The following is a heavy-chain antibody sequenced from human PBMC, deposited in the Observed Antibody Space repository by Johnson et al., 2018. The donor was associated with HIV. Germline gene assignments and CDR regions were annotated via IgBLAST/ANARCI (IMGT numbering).Heavy chain of an antibody. CDR3: AKSQDSSVYDYDFDI. CDR1: GFTFRSYA. CDR2: ISGSGGST. Sequence: VQLVESGGGLVQPGGSLRLSCAASGFTFRSYAMSWVRQAPGKGLEWVSCISGSGGSTYYADSVQGRFAITRDNFKNTLHLQMNSLRAEDTAVYYCAKSQDSSVYDYDFDIWGQGTMVTVSS. V-gene: IGHV3-23*04. J-gene: IGHJ3*02. D-gene: IGHD5/OR15-5a*01.